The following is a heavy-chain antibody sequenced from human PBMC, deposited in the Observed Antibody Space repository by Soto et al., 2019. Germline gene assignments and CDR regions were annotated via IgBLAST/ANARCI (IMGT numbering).Heavy chain of an antibody. CDR1: GFTFSSYA. CDR3: AKSRPGYSSSWYHYYYYMDV. D-gene: IGHD6-13*01. J-gene: IGHJ6*03. CDR2: ISGSGGST. V-gene: IGHV3-23*01. Sequence: EVQLLASGGGLVQPGGSLRLSCAASGFTFSSYAMSWVRQAPGKGLEWVSAISGSGGSTYYADSVKGRFTISRDNSKNTLYLQMNSLRAEDTAVYYCAKSRPGYSSSWYHYYYYMDVWGKGTTVTVSS.